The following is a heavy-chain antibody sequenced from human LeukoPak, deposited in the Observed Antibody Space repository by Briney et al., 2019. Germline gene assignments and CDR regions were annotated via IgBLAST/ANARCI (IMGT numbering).Heavy chain of an antibody. V-gene: IGHV3-30*02. D-gene: IGHD3-10*01. J-gene: IGHJ4*02. CDR1: GFTFSSYG. CDR3: AKVLSTVWFGELPLDY. Sequence: GGSLRLSCAASGFTFSSYGMHWVRQAPGKGLEWVAFIRYDGSNKYYADSVKGRFTISRDNSKNALYLQMNSLRAEDTAVYYCAKVLSTVWFGELPLDYWGQGTLVTVSS. CDR2: IRYDGSNK.